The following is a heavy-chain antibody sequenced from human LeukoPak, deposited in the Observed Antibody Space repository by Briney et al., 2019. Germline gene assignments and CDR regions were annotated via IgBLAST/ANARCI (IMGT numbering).Heavy chain of an antibody. J-gene: IGHJ4*02. CDR3: AKGPNFGSWRAVDY. V-gene: IGHV3-23*01. Sequence: PGGSLRLSCAASDSTFRSHDMSWVRQTLEKGLEWVSSIAGDGASFYADSVRGRFTISRDKSQNILYLQMNSLRADDTAIYYCAKGPNFGSWRAVDYWGQGRLVTVSS. D-gene: IGHD3-10*01. CDR2: IAGDGAS. CDR1: DSTFRSHD.